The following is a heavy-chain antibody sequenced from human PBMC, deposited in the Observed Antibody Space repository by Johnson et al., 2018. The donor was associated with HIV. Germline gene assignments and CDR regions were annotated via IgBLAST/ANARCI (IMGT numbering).Heavy chain of an antibody. CDR2: ISYSASSM. Sequence: QVQLVESGGVLVQRGGSLRVSCAASGFTFSDYYMSWIRQAPGKGLEWVSYISYSASSMFYADSLQGRFTISRDNAKNSLYLQMNYLRVEDTAVYYCARLERLGGLSRVLDMWGQGTMVTVSS. CDR3: ARLERLGGLSRVLDM. CDR1: GFTFSDYY. V-gene: IGHV3-11*04. J-gene: IGHJ3*02. D-gene: IGHD6-19*01.